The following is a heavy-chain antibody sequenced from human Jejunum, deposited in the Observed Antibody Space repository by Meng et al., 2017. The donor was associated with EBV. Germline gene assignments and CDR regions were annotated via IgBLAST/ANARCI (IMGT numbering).Heavy chain of an antibody. D-gene: IGHD5-24*01. CDR1: GGSISTDNW. CDR2: IHHSGST. V-gene: IGHV4-4*02. Sequence: QGQRREAGPGLGKPSRTLSLTCAVSGGSISTDNWWSWGRQRPGKGLEYIGEIHHSGSTKYNPSLKSRVTISVDKSNNHFSLKLSSVTAADTAVYYCARDRGVENYWGQGTLVTVSS. J-gene: IGHJ4*02. CDR3: ARDRGVENY.